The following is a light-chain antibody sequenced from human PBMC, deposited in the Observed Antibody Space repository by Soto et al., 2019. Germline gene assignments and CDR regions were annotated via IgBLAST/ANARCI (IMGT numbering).Light chain of an antibody. CDR3: QQYGSSPVT. Sequence: EIVLTQSPGTLCLSPGERATLSCRASQSVGSSLSWYQQKPGQAPRLLFYGASNRATAIPNRFSGSGFGTDFTLTITRLEPEDFAVYYCQQYGSSPVTFGQGTKVDIK. V-gene: IGKV3-20*01. J-gene: IGKJ1*01. CDR1: QSVGSS. CDR2: GAS.